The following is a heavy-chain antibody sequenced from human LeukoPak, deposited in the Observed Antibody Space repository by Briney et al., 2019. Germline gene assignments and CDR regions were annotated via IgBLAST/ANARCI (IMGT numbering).Heavy chain of an antibody. CDR1: GDSISSSNYY. CDR2: ISYSGDT. J-gene: IGHJ5*02. D-gene: IGHD1-26*01. V-gene: IGHV4-39*01. Sequence: SETLSLTCTVSGDSISSSNYYWGWIRQPPGKGLEWIGSISYSGDTYYNPSLKSRVTISVDTSKNQFSLKLNSVTAADTAVYYCARPTPSGSYLNWFDPWGQGTLVTVSS. CDR3: ARPTPSGSYLNWFDP.